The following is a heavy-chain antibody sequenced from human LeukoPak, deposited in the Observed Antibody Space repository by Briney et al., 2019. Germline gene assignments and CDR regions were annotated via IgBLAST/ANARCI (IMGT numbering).Heavy chain of an antibody. D-gene: IGHD2-21*02. CDR2: ISGSGDST. J-gene: IGHJ4*02. Sequence: GGSLRLSCVASGFTLRSYVMNWVRQTPGKGLEWVSSISGSGDSTFYADSVKGRFTISRDNSKNTLYLQMNSLTSEDTAVYYCAKVKTDILIPDSWGQGTLVTVSS. CDR1: GFTLRSYV. CDR3: AKVKTDILIPDS. V-gene: IGHV3-23*01.